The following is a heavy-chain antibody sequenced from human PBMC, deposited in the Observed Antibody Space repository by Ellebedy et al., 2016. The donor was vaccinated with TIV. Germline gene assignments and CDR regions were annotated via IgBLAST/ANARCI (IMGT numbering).Heavy chain of an antibody. CDR1: GGSFSGYY. CDR3: ARGSSWYGDAFDI. J-gene: IGHJ3*02. CDR2: INHSGST. V-gene: IGHV4-34*01. Sequence: SETLSLTXAVYGGSFSGYYWSWIRQPPGKGPEWIGEINHSGSTNYNPSLKSRVTISVDTSKNQFSLKLSSVTAADTAVYYCARGSSWYGDAFDIWGQGTMVTVSS. D-gene: IGHD6-13*01.